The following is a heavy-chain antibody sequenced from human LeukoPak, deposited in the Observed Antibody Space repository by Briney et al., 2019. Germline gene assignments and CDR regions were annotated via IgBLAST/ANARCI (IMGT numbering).Heavy chain of an antibody. V-gene: IGHV4-59*08. CDR2: IYYSGST. J-gene: IGHJ4*02. CDR1: GGSISSYY. D-gene: IGHD6-13*01. Sequence: PSETLSLTCTVSGGSISSYYWSWIRQPPGKGLKWIGYIYYSGSTNYNPSLKSRVTISVDTSKNQFSLKLSSVTAADTAVYYCARLTAAAGILYYFDYWGQGTLVTVSS. CDR3: ARLTAAAGILYYFDY.